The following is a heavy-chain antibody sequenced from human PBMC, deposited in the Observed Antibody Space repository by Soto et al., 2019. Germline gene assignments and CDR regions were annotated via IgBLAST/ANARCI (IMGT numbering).Heavy chain of an antibody. CDR2: IYYSGST. CDR3: ARVLSPNWGSFYFDY. D-gene: IGHD7-27*01. J-gene: IGHJ4*02. CDR1: GGSIGSGGYY. Sequence: QVQLQESGPGLVKPSQTLSLTCTVSGGSIGSGGYYWSWIRQHPGKGLEWIGYIYYSGSTYYNPSLKSRVTISVDTSKNQFSLKLSSVTAADTAVYYSARVLSPNWGSFYFDYWGQGTLVTVSS. V-gene: IGHV4-31*03.